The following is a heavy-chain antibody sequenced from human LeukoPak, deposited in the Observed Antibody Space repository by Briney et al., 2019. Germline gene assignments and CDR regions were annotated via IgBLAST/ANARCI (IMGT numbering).Heavy chain of an antibody. CDR2: ISSSSSYI. CDR3: ASKYYDTSGYQDYFYYMDV. J-gene: IGHJ6*03. Sequence: GGSLRLSCAASGFTFSTYSMNWVRQAPGKGLEWVSSISSSSSYIYYAESVKGRFTISRDNAKNSLFLQIHSLRAEDTAVYYCASKYYDTSGYQDYFYYMDVWGKGTTVTVSS. D-gene: IGHD3-22*01. V-gene: IGHV3-21*01. CDR1: GFTFSTYS.